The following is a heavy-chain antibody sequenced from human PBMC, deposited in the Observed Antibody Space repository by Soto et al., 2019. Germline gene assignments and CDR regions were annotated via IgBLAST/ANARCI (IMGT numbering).Heavy chain of an antibody. CDR3: ARGIRSYYGVDV. V-gene: IGHV3-74*01. J-gene: IGHJ6*02. CDR1: GFTFSTYW. Sequence: EVQLVESGGGLVQPGGSLRLSCAASGFTFSTYWMHWVRQAPGTGLEWVSRIKGDGSSTSYADSVKGRFTISRDNAKNTLYLQMNSLGAEDTAVYWCARGIRSYYGVDVWGQGTTVTVSS. CDR2: IKGDGSST.